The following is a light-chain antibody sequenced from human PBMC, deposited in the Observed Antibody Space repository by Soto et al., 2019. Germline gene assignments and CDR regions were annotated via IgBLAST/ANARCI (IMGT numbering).Light chain of an antibody. J-gene: IGLJ1*01. CDR1: STDVGRYNY. CDR2: DVS. V-gene: IGLV2-14*01. Sequence: QSALTQPASVSGSPGQLITISCTGTSTDVGRYNYVSWYQQHPGKAPKLMIYDVSNRPSGVSSRFSGSKSGITASLTISGLQAEDEADYYCSSYTSDSTYVFGTGTKLTV. CDR3: SSYTSDSTYV.